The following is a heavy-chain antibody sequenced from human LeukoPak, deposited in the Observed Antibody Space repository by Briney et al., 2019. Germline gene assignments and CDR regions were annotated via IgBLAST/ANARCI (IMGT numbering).Heavy chain of an antibody. CDR1: GYSVSGNSAS. CDR3: AREAGSSWFFGRFDY. Sequence: SQTLSLTCAISGYSVSGNSASWNWIRQSPSRGLEWLGRTYFRAKWFNEYADSVKSRITINPDTSKNQFSLHLTSVTAEDTAVYYCAREAGSSWFFGRFDYWGQGSLVTVSS. V-gene: IGHV6-1*01. J-gene: IGHJ4*02. CDR2: TYFRAKWFN. D-gene: IGHD6-13*01.